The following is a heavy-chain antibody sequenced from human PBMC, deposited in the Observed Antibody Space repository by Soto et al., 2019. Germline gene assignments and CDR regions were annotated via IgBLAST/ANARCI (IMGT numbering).Heavy chain of an antibody. CDR1: RFTFSSYA. CDR3: AKDAPGSPRGAFDI. CDR2: IGISSSTT. Sequence: GSLRLSCEASRFTFSSYAMSWVRQAPGKGLEWASVIGISSSTTYYADSVRGRFTISRDNSKNTLFLQMNSLRADDTAVYYCAKDAPGSPRGAFDIWGQGTMVTV. V-gene: IGHV3-23*01. J-gene: IGHJ3*02.